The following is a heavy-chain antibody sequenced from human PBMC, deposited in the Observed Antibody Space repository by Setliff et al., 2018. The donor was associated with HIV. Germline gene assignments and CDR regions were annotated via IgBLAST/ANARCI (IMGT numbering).Heavy chain of an antibody. CDR2: MNPNSGNT. V-gene: IGHV1-8*02. CDR3: ASSWSRVPYYGMDV. Sequence: ASVKVSCKASGYTFTGYGISWVRQATGQGLEWVGWMNPNSGNTGYAQKFQGRVTLTRNTSISTAYMELSSLRSDDTAVYYCASSWSRVPYYGMDVWGQGTTVTVSS. J-gene: IGHJ6*02. CDR1: GYTFTGYG. D-gene: IGHD6-13*01.